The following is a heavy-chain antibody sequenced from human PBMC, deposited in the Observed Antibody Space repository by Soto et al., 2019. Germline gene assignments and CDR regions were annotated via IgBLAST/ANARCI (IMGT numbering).Heavy chain of an antibody. D-gene: IGHD5-12*01. J-gene: IGHJ6*02. CDR3: ARGRGYSGDDHYYYFDMDV. V-gene: IGHV1-69*13. Sequence: SVKVSCKASGDTFNNYPITWVRQAPGEGLEWMGGSIPIFGTANYAQKFQGRVTISVDESTSTAYMELSSLRSEDTAVYYCARGRGYSGDDHYYYFDMDVWGQGTTVTVSS. CDR2: SIPIFGTA. CDR1: GDTFNNYP.